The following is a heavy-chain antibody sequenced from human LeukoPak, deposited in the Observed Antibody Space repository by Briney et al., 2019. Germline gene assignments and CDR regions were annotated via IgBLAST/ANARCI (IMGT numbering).Heavy chain of an antibody. CDR3: ARDISNSVRGVIIADYYYYGMDV. J-gene: IGHJ6*02. V-gene: IGHV3-30-3*01. D-gene: IGHD3-10*01. CDR1: GFTFSSYA. CDR2: ISYDGSNK. Sequence: GRSLRLSCAASGFTFSSYAMHWVRQAPGKGLEWVAVISYDGSNKYYADSVKGRFTISRDNSKNTLYLQMNSLRAEDTAVYYCARDISNSVRGVIIADYYYYGMDVWGQGTTVTVSS.